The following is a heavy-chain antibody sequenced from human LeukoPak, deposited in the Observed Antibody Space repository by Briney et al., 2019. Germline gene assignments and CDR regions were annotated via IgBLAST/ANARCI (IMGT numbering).Heavy chain of an antibody. Sequence: ASVKVSCKASGHTFTGYYMHWVRQAPGQGLEWMGRINPNSGGTNYAQKFQGRVAMTRDTSISTAYMELSRLRSDDTAVYYCARTITMIVVDTDYWGQGTLVTVSS. V-gene: IGHV1-2*06. CDR2: INPNSGGT. D-gene: IGHD3-22*01. J-gene: IGHJ4*02. CDR1: GHTFTGYY. CDR3: ARTITMIVVDTDY.